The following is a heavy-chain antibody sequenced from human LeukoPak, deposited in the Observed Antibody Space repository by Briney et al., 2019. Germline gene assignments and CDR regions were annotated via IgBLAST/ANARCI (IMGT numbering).Heavy chain of an antibody. CDR1: GGTVSSYA. V-gene: IGHV1-69*05. D-gene: IGHD2-21*02. CDR3: AAECGGDCYSGWFDP. J-gene: IGHJ5*02. Sequence: ASLKVSCKASGGTVSSYAISWVRQAPRQRLEWMGRIIPIFGTANYAQKFQGRVTITTDESTSTAYMELSSLRSEDTAVYYCAAECGGDCYSGWFDPWGQGTLVTVSS. CDR2: IIPIFGTA.